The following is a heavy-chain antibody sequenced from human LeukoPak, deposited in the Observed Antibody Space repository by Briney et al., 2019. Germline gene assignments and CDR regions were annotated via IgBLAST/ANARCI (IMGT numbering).Heavy chain of an antibody. CDR1: GFTFSSYG. V-gene: IGHV3-30*03. CDR3: AGRATSNFDY. Sequence: PGGSLRLSCAASGFTFSSYGMHWVRQAPGKGLEWVAVISYDGSYKYYADSVKGRFTISRDNSKNTLYLQMNSLRAEDTAVYYCAGRATSNFDYWGQGTLVTVSS. D-gene: IGHD5-12*01. J-gene: IGHJ4*02. CDR2: ISYDGSYK.